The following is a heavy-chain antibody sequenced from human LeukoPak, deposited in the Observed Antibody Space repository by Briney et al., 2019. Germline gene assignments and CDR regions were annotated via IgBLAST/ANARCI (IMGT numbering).Heavy chain of an antibody. V-gene: IGHV1-2*06. D-gene: IGHD4-11*01. CDR2: INPNSGGT. Sequence: ASVKVSCKASGYTFSGYYMHWVRQAPGQGLEWLGRINPNSGGTNYAQKFQGRVTMTRDTSISTAYMELSRLRSDYTAVSYCARGYYDYSNYEFDYWGQGTLVTVSS. J-gene: IGHJ4*02. CDR1: GYTFSGYY. CDR3: ARGYYDYSNYEFDY.